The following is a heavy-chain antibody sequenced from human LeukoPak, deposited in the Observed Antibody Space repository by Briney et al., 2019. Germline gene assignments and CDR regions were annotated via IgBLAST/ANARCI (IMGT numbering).Heavy chain of an antibody. CDR3: ARGRYDILTGYYRRDYFDY. Sequence: SETLSLTCAVYGGSFSGYYWSWIRQPPGKGLEWIGEINHNGSTNYNPSLKSRVTISVDTSKNQFSLKLSSVTAADTAVYYCARGRYDILTGYYRRDYFDYWGQGTLVTVSS. J-gene: IGHJ4*02. CDR1: GGSFSGYY. CDR2: INHNGST. D-gene: IGHD3-9*01. V-gene: IGHV4-34*01.